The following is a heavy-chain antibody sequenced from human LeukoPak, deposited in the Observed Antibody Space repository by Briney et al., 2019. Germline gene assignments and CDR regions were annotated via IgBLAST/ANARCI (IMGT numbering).Heavy chain of an antibody. Sequence: GGSLRLSCTASGFTLSNAWMNWVRQAPGKGLEWVSVIYSGGSTYYADSVKGRFTISRDNSKNTLYLQMNSLRAEDTAVYYCASTRYSGARGYWGQGTLVTVSS. V-gene: IGHV3-53*01. J-gene: IGHJ4*02. CDR2: IYSGGST. D-gene: IGHD1-26*01. CDR1: GFTLSNAW. CDR3: ASTRYSGARGY.